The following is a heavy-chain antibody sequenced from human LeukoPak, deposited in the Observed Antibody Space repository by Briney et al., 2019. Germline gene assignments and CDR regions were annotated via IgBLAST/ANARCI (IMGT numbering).Heavy chain of an antibody. J-gene: IGHJ4*02. D-gene: IGHD2-15*01. CDR1: GFTFSDYY. V-gene: IGHV3-11*01. CDR3: ARDRSGKLQTVPDY. CDR2: ISSSGSTI. Sequence: GGSLRLSCAVSGFTFSDYYMSWIRQAPGKGLEWVSYISSSGSTIYYADSVKGRFTISRDNAKNSLYLQMNSLRAEDTAVYYCARDRSGKLQTVPDYWGQGTLVTVSS.